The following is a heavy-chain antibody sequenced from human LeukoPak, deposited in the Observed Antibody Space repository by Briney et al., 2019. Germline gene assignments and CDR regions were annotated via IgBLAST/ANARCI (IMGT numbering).Heavy chain of an antibody. CDR3: ARGLRFSRYFDWHPPDY. CDR2: IYYTGST. Sequence: SETLSLTCTVSGGSISSSTYYWGWIRQPPGKGLEWIGSIYYTGSTYHNPSLTSRVTISVDTSKNQFSLKLSSVTAADTAVYYCARGLRFSRYFDWHPPDYWGQGTLVTVSS. J-gene: IGHJ4*02. V-gene: IGHV4-39*07. CDR1: GGSISSSTYY. D-gene: IGHD3-9*01.